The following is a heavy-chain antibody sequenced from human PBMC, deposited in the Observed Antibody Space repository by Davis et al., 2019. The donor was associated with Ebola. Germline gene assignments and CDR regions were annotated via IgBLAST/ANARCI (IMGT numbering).Heavy chain of an antibody. J-gene: IGHJ4*02. V-gene: IGHV5-51*01. CDR3: ARLMFPASKDGYNVPLDY. CDR2: IYPDDSET. CDR1: GYSFTTYW. D-gene: IGHD5-24*01. Sequence: GESLKISCKASGYSFTTYWIGWVRQVPGKGLEWMGIIYPDDSETIYSPSFQGQVTISVDKSISTASLQWSSLKASDTAMYYCARLMFPASKDGYNVPLDYWGQGTLVTVSS.